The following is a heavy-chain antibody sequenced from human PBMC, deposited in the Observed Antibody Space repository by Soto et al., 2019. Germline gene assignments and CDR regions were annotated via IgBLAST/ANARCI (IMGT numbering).Heavy chain of an antibody. CDR1: GYTFTSYA. D-gene: IGHD3-10*01. CDR3: HLYGSGSYGFGMDV. CDR2: INAGNGNT. Sequence: ASVKVSCKASGYTFTSYAMHWVRQAPGQRLEWMGWINAGNGNTKYSQKFQERVTITRDTSASTAYMELSSLRSEDTAVYYCHLYGSGSYGFGMDVWGQGTTVTVSS. V-gene: IGHV1-3*01. J-gene: IGHJ6*02.